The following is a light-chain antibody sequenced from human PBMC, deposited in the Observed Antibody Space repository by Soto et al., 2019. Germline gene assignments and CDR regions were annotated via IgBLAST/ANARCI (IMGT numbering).Light chain of an antibody. J-gene: IGKJ1*01. CDR3: MQALQTPRT. CDR2: LGS. CDR1: QSLLHSNGYNY. Sequence: DIVMTQSPLSLPVTPGEPASISCRSSQSLLHSNGYNYLDWYLQKPGQSPQLLIYLGSNRGSGVPDRCSGSGSGTDFTLKISRLEAEDVGVYYCMQALQTPRTFGQGTKVEIK. V-gene: IGKV2-28*01.